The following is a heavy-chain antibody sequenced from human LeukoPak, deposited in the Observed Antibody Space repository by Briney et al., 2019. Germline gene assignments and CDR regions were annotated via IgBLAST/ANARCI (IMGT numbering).Heavy chain of an antibody. D-gene: IGHD2-15*01. CDR3: ANNIGGSLDY. CDR1: GITFSSYW. Sequence: PGGSLRLSCAVSGITFSSYWMHWVRQDPGRGLPWVSRINTQGTYTNYADSVKGRFTISRDNSKNTLYLQMNSLRAEDTAVYYCANNIGGSLDYWGQGTLVTVSS. V-gene: IGHV3-74*01. CDR2: INTQGTYT. J-gene: IGHJ4*02.